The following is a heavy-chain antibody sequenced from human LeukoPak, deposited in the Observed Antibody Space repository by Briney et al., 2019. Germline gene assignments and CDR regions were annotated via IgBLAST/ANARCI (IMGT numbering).Heavy chain of an antibody. J-gene: IGHJ4*02. CDR2: ITPYNGNT. Sequence: RASVKVSCKASGNTFSSYGISWVRQAPGQGLEWMGWITPYNGNTNYVQKFQGRVTVTTDTSTSTAYLELRSLRSDDTAVYYCATTRYTSAWSPGDFDYWGQGTLLTVSS. CDR1: GNTFSSYG. D-gene: IGHD2-2*02. CDR3: ATTRYTSAWSPGDFDY. V-gene: IGHV1-18*01.